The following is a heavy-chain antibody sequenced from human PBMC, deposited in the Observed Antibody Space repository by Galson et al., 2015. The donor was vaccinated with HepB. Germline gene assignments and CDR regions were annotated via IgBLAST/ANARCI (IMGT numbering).Heavy chain of an antibody. D-gene: IGHD6-19*01. CDR3: VPSAVAGTGYYLDY. CDR2: ISSSSSYI. CDR1: GFTFSSYS. J-gene: IGHJ4*02. Sequence: SLRLSCAASGFTFSSYSMNWVRQAPGKGLEWVSSISSSSSYIYYADSVKGRFTISRDNAKNSLYLQMNSLRAEDTAVYYCVPSAVAGTGYYLDYWGQGTLVTVSS. V-gene: IGHV3-21*01.